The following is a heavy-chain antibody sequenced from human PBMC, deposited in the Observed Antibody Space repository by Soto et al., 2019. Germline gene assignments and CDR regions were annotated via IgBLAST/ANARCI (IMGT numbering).Heavy chain of an antibody. V-gene: IGHV1-3*05. CDR3: ARAVAVPADFDY. J-gene: IGHJ4*02. D-gene: IGHD6-19*01. CDR2: INAGNGNT. Sequence: QVQLVQSGAEEKKPGASVKVSCKASGYTFTGYAMHWVRQAPGQRLEWMGWINAGNGNTKYSQKFQARVTITRDTSASTDYMELSSLRSEDTAVYYCARAVAVPADFDYWGQGTLVTVSS. CDR1: GYTFTGYA.